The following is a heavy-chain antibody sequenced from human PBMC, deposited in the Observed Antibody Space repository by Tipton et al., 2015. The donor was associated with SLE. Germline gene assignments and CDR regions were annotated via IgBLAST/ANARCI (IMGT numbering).Heavy chain of an antibody. D-gene: IGHD3-10*01. J-gene: IGHJ4*02. CDR3: AKEFGDY. CDR2: ISWNSGSI. V-gene: IGHV3-9*01. CDR1: GFTFDDYA. Sequence: SLRLSCAASGFTFDDYAMHWVRQAPGKGLEWVSGISWNSGSIGYADSVEGRFTISRDNAKNSLYLQMNSLRAEDTALYYCAKEFGDYWGQGTLVTVSS.